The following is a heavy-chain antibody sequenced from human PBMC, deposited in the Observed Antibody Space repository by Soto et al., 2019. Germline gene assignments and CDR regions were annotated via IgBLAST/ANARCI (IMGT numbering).Heavy chain of an antibody. CDR2: TIDSGGRS. V-gene: IGHV3-23*01. J-gene: IGHJ4*02. Sequence: PGGSLRLSCAASGFTFSSHAMSWVRQAPGKGLEWVSSTIDSGGRSYHADSVRGRFTISGDNSKNTLYLQMKSLRADDTAIYYCAKDKMEQWLVGGYYEYLGQGALVTVSS. CDR1: GFTFSSHA. D-gene: IGHD6-19*01. CDR3: AKDKMEQWLVGGYYEY.